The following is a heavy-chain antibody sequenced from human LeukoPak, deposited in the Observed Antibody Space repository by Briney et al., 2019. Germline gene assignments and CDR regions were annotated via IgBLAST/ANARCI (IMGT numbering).Heavy chain of an antibody. CDR3: VKDGGYSGYETFGY. J-gene: IGHJ4*02. D-gene: IGHD5-12*01. V-gene: IGHV3-30*02. CDR2: IWYDGSNK. Sequence: GGSLRLSCAASGFTFSSYGMHWVRQAPGKGLEWVAVIWYDGSNKYHADSVKGRFTISRDNSKNTLYLQMSSLRAEDTAVYYCVKDGGYSGYETFGYWGQGTLVTVSS. CDR1: GFTFSSYG.